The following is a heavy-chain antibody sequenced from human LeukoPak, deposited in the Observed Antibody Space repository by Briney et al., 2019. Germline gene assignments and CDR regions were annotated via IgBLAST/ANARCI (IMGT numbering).Heavy chain of an antibody. D-gene: IGHD2-21*02. CDR1: GFTVSNNY. J-gene: IGHJ3*02. Sequence: PGGSLRLSCAASGFTVSNNYMSWVRQAPGKGLEWVSITYSDSSTNYADSVKGRFTISRDTSQNTLSLQMNSLRAEDTAVYYCVRTNRDFNAAFDIWGQGTVVTVSS. CDR3: VRTNRDFNAAFDI. V-gene: IGHV3-53*01. CDR2: TYSDSST.